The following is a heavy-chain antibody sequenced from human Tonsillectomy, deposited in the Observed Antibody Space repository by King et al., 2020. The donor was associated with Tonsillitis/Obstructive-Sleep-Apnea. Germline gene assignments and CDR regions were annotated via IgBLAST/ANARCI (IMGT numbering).Heavy chain of an antibody. CDR3: ASPITITTSNRGEGVDY. Sequence: VQLVESGGGLVQPGGSLRLSCAASGFSFSDSWMHWVRQVPGKGLVSVSRINGDGSRTYYADSVKGRFTISRDNAKNTLFLQMNSLRAEDTAVYFCASPITITTSNRGEGVDYWGQGTLVTVSS. V-gene: IGHV3-74*01. CDR1: GFSFSDSW. D-gene: IGHD4-11*01. CDR2: INGDGSRT. J-gene: IGHJ4*02.